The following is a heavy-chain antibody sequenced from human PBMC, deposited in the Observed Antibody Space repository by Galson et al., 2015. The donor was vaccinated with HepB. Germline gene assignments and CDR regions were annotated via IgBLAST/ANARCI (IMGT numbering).Heavy chain of an antibody. V-gene: IGHV4-39*07. J-gene: IGHJ6*03. CDR3: ARGRGYYDSSGYPYYYYYMDV. Sequence: ETLSLTCTVSGGSISSSSYYWGWIRQPPGKGLEWIGSIYYSGSTNYNPSLKSRVTISVDTSKNQFSLKLSSVTAADTAVYYCARGRGYYDSSGYPYYYYYMDVWGKGTTVTVSS. CDR2: IYYSGST. CDR1: GGSISSSSYY. D-gene: IGHD3-22*01.